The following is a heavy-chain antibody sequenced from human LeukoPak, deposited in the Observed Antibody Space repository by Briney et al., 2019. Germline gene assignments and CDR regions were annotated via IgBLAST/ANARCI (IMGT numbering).Heavy chain of an antibody. D-gene: IGHD3-22*01. CDR3: AKDRGDMGYYDSSGYEGY. CDR1: GFTFSSYS. CDR2: ISSSSSYI. Sequence: GGSLRLSCAASGFTFSSYSMNWVRQAPGKGLEWVSSISSSSSYIYYADSVKGRFTISRDNAKNSLYLQMNSLRAEDTAVYYCAKDRGDMGYYDSSGYEGYWGQGTLVTVSS. V-gene: IGHV3-21*01. J-gene: IGHJ4*02.